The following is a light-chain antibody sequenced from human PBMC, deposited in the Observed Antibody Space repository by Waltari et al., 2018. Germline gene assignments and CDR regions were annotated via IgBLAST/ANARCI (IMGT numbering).Light chain of an antibody. J-gene: IGLJ2*01. V-gene: IGLV2-14*03. Sequence: QSALTQPASVSGSPGQSIAISCTGTSSDIGGHIHVTWYQQHPGKAPKMIIYNCHTRPSVLSARVSGSKSGNTAVLTIAGLQAEDEADYYWGSYSSGSTLVFGGGTRLTVL. CDR3: GSYSSGSTLV. CDR1: SSDIGGHIH. CDR2: NCH.